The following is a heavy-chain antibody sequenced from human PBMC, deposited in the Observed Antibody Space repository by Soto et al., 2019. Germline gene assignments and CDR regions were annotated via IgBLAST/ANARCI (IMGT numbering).Heavy chain of an antibody. CDR1: GYGFTTYG. CDR2: ISAHNGNT. V-gene: IGHV1-18*01. J-gene: IGHJ4*02. CDR3: ARGGYGDY. D-gene: IGHD1-1*01. Sequence: QVHLVQSGAEVKKPGASVKVSCKGSGYGFTTYGITWVRQAPGQGLEWMAWISAHNGNTNYAQKLQGRVTVTRDTSPSTAYRGLRSLRSDDPAVYYCARGGYGDYWGQGALVTVSS.